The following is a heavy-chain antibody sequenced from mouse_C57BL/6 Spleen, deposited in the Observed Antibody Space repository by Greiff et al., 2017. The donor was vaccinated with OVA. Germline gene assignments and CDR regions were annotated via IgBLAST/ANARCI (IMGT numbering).Heavy chain of an antibody. CDR3: ARGGEVYYYGSSSYFDV. J-gene: IGHJ1*03. V-gene: IGHV1-55*01. D-gene: IGHD1-1*01. CDR2: IYPGSGST. Sequence: QVQLQQPGAELVKPGASVKMSCNASGYTFTSYWITWVKQRPGQGLEWIGDIYPGSGSTNYNEKFKSKATLTVDTSSSTAYMQLSSLTSEDSAVYYCARGGEVYYYGSSSYFDVWGTGTTVTVSS. CDR1: GYTFTSYW.